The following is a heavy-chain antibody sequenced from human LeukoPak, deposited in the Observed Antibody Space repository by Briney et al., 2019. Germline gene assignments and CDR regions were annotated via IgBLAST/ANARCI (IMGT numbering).Heavy chain of an antibody. CDR3: ARAMDSSGYYPFDY. V-gene: IGHV1-2*02. CDR1: GYTFTGYY. D-gene: IGHD3-22*01. CDR2: INPNSGGT. J-gene: IGHJ4*02. Sequence: ASVKVSCKASGYTFTGYYMHWVRQAPGQGLEWMGWINPNSGGTNYAQKFQDRVTMTRDTSISTAYMELSRLRSDDTAVYYCARAMDSSGYYPFDYWGQGTLVTVSS.